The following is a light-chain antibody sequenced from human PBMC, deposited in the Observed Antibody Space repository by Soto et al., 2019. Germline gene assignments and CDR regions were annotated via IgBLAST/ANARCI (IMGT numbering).Light chain of an antibody. Sequence: QSVLIQPASVSGSPGQSITISCTGTSSDVGGYNYVSWYQQHPGKAPKLMIYDVSNRPSGVSNRISGSKSGNTASLTISGLQAEDEADYYCSSYTSSSTVVFGGGTKVTVL. V-gene: IGLV2-14*01. CDR2: DVS. CDR3: SSYTSSSTVV. CDR1: SSDVGGYNY. J-gene: IGLJ2*01.